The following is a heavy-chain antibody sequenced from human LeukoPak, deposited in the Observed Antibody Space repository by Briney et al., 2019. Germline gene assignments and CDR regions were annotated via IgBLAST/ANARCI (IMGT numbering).Heavy chain of an antibody. J-gene: IGHJ4*02. D-gene: IGHD5-12*01. CDR1: GFTFSSYS. CDR3: ARTGLGYDYNY. CDR2: ISSSSTYI. Sequence: PGGSLRLSCAASGFTFSSYSMNWVRQAPGKGLEWVSFISSSSTYIYYADSLKGRFTISRDNAKNSLYLQMNSLRAEDTAVYYCARTGLGYDYNYWGQGTLVTVSS. V-gene: IGHV3-21*06.